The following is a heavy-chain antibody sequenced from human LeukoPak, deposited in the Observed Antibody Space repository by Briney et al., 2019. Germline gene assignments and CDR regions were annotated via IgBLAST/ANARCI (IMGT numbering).Heavy chain of an antibody. Sequence: PGGSLRLSCAASGFTFSSYSMNWVRQAPGKGLEWVPSISSSSSYIYYADSVKGRFTISRDNSKNTLYLQMNSLRAENTAVYYCGKEGLWFGEFSFDYWGQGTLVTVSS. D-gene: IGHD3-10*01. CDR2: ISSSSSYI. CDR1: GFTFSSYS. V-gene: IGHV3-21*04. J-gene: IGHJ4*02. CDR3: GKEGLWFGEFSFDY.